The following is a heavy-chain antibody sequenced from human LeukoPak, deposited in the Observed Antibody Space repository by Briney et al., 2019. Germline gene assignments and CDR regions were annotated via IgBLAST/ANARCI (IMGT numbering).Heavy chain of an antibody. J-gene: IGHJ4*02. D-gene: IGHD1-26*01. CDR3: ARETVGATPNFDY. CDR2: INPNSGGT. Sequence: ASEKVSCKASGYTFTGYYMHWVRQAPGQGLEWMGWINPNSGGTNYAQKFQGRVTMTRDTSISTAYMELSRLRSDDTAVYYCARETVGATPNFDYWGQGTLVTVSS. CDR1: GYTFTGYY. V-gene: IGHV1-2*02.